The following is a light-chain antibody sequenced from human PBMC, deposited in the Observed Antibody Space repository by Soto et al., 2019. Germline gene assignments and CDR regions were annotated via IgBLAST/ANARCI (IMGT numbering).Light chain of an antibody. Sequence: QSVLTQPPSAYGSPGQSVTISCTGTSSDVGGYNYVSWYQQHPGKVPKLMIYEVSKRPSGVPDRFSGSKSGNTASLTVSGLQAEYEADYYCSSYAGRNTLVFGGGTKVTVL. CDR2: EVS. CDR1: SSDVGGYNY. V-gene: IGLV2-8*01. J-gene: IGLJ2*01. CDR3: SSYAGRNTLV.